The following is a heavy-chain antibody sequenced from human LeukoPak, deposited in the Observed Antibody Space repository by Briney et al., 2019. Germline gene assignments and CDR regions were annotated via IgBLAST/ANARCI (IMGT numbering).Heavy chain of an antibody. D-gene: IGHD2-15*01. J-gene: IGHJ6*03. V-gene: IGHV4-59*11. CDR2: ISNSGTT. Sequence: SETLSLTCTVSGGSISSHYWTWIRQSPVKGLEWIGDISNSGTTSYNPSLKSRVTISIDTSKNQFSLRLSSVTAADTAVYYCGRDALVGYFSYYYMDVWGKGTTVTVSS. CDR3: GRDALVGYFSYYYMDV. CDR1: GGSISSHY.